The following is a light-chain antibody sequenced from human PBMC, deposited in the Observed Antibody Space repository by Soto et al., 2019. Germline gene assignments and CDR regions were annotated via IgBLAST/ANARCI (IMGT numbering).Light chain of an antibody. V-gene: IGKV1-9*01. CDR1: QGISSY. Sequence: IQMTQSPSSLSASVGDRVTITCRASQGISSYLAWYQQKPGKAPKLLIYAASTLQSGVPSRSSGSGSGTEFTLTISSLQPEDFATYYCQQLNSYPLTFGGGSKVDNK. CDR3: QQLNSYPLT. J-gene: IGKJ4*01. CDR2: AAS.